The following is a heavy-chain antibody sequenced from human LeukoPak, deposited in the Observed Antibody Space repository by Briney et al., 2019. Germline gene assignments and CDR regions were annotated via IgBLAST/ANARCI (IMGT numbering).Heavy chain of an antibody. J-gene: IGHJ6*02. Sequence: ASVKVSCKASGYTFTGYYMHWVRQAPGQGLEWMGWINPNSGGTNYAQKFQGRVTMTRDTSISTAYMELSRLRSADTAVYYCARASYNYYYYGMDVWGQGTTVTVSS. CDR2: INPNSGGT. CDR3: ARASYNYYYYGMDV. D-gene: IGHD5-24*01. CDR1: GYTFTGYY. V-gene: IGHV1-2*02.